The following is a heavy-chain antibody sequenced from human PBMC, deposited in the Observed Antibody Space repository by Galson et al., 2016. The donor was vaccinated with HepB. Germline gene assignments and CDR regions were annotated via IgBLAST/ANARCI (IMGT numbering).Heavy chain of an antibody. CDR2: IYYTGST. D-gene: IGHD6-6*01. CDR1: GGSISSSSSY. V-gene: IGHV4-39*01. J-gene: IGHJ6*02. CDR3: ARHSSSWDYYYYGTDV. Sequence: SETLSLTCTVSGGSISSSSSYWGWIRQPPGKGLEWIGSIYYTGSTSYNVSLKSRVTISVDTSKHQFSLRLSSVTAADTAVYYCARHSSSWDYYYYGTDVWGQGTTVTVSS.